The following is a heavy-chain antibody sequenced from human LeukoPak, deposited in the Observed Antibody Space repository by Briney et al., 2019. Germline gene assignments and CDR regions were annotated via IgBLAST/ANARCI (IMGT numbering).Heavy chain of an antibody. Sequence: SETLSLTCTVSGGSISSYYWSWIRQPAGKGLEWIGRIYTSGSTNYNPSLKSRVTISVDTSKNQFSLKLSSVTAADTAVYYCARSLTTVVVFDYWGQGTLVTVSS. D-gene: IGHD4-23*01. CDR3: ARSLTTVVVFDY. CDR1: GGSISSYY. J-gene: IGHJ4*02. V-gene: IGHV4-4*07. CDR2: IYTSGST.